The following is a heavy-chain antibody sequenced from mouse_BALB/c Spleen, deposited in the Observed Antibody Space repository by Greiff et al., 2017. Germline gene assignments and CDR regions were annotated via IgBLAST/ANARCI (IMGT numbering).Heavy chain of an antibody. Sequence: VQLKESGGDLVKPGGSLKLSCAASGFTFSSYGMSWVRQTPDKRLEWVATISSGGSYTYYPDSVKGRFTISRDNAKNTLYLQMSSLKSEDTAMYYCARHEGGNLFDYGGQGTTLTVSS. J-gene: IGHJ2*01. CDR2: ISSGGSYT. V-gene: IGHV5-6*01. D-gene: IGHD2-1*01. CDR3: ARHEGGNLFDY. CDR1: GFTFSSYG.